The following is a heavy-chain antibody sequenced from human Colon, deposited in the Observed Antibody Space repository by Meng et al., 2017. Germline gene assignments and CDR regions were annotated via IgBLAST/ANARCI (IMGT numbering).Heavy chain of an antibody. CDR2: ISWDGGST. J-gene: IGHJ2*01. Sequence: GGLRLSCAASGFTFDDYTMHWVRQAPGKGLEWVSLISWDGGSTYYADSVKGRFTISRDNSKNSLYLQMNSLRTEDTALYYCAKDGSDSSGYYRRRGEWYFDLWGRGTLVTVSS. CDR3: AKDGSDSSGYYRRRGEWYFDL. CDR1: GFTFDDYT. D-gene: IGHD3-22*01. V-gene: IGHV3-43*01.